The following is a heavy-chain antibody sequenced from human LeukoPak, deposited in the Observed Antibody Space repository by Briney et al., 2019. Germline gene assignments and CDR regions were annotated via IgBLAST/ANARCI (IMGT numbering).Heavy chain of an antibody. D-gene: IGHD3-10*01. CDR2: TSSDLNVK. CDR1: GFTFRNYV. J-gene: IGHJ4*02. CDR3: AREGYYGSGSPPSLYFDY. Sequence: PGGSLRLSCAASGFTFRNYVIHWDRKAPGKGLEWVAVTSSDLNVKLYADSVKGRFTISRDNSRSTLYLQMNSLRPEDTAIYYCAREGYYGSGSPPSLYFDYWGQGTLVTVSS. V-gene: IGHV3-30-3*01.